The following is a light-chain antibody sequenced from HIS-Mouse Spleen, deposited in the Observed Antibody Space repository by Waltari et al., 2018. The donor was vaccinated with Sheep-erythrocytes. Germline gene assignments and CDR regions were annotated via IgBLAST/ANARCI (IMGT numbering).Light chain of an antibody. CDR2: EGS. V-gene: IGLV2-23*01. Sequence: QSALTQPASVSGSPGQSITISCPGTRSDVGRYTLVSWYQQHPGKAHKLMIYEGSKRPSGVSNRFSGSKSGNTASLTISGLQAEDEADYYCCSYAGSSTPWVFGGGTKLTVL. CDR1: RSDVGRYTL. J-gene: IGLJ3*02. CDR3: CSYAGSSTPWV.